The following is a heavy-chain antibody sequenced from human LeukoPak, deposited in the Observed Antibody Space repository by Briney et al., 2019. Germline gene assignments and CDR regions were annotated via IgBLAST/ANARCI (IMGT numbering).Heavy chain of an antibody. CDR1: GGSISSSTYY. CDR3: AREVTTTRALYYYYMDV. Sequence: SETLSLTCTVSGGSISSSTYYWGWIRQPPGKGLEWIGYIYHSGSTYYNPSLKSRVTISVDRSKNQFSLKLSSVTAADTAVYYCAREVTTTRALYYYYMDVWGKGTTVTVSS. V-gene: IGHV4-39*07. J-gene: IGHJ6*03. D-gene: IGHD4-17*01. CDR2: IYHSGST.